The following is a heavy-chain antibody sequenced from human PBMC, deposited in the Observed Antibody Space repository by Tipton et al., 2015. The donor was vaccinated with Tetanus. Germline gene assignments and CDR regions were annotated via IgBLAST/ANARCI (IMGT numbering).Heavy chain of an antibody. J-gene: IGHJ1*01. CDR1: GFTFSSYA. D-gene: IGHD6-13*01. CDR3: ARPGAAAGTGYFQH. V-gene: IGHV3-30-3*01. Sequence: RSLRLSCAASGFTFSSYAMHWVRQAPGKGLEWVAVISYDGSNKYYADSVKGRFTISRDNSKNTLYLQMNSLRAEDTAVYYCARPGAAAGTGYFQHWGQGTLVTVSS. CDR2: ISYDGSNK.